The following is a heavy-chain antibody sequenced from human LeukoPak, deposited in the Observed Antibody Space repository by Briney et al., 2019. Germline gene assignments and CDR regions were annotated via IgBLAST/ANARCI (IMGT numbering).Heavy chain of an antibody. D-gene: IGHD3-3*01. J-gene: IGHJ5*02. CDR2: IYTSGST. V-gene: IGHV4-4*07. Sequence: KPSETLSLTCTVSGGSISSYYWSWIRQPAGKGLEWIGRIYTSGSTNYYPSPMSRGTMSVDTSKNQFSLKLGSVTAADTAVYYCARERVNYDFWSGVPDFDPWGQGTLVTVSS. CDR1: GGSISSYY. CDR3: ARERVNYDFWSGVPDFDP.